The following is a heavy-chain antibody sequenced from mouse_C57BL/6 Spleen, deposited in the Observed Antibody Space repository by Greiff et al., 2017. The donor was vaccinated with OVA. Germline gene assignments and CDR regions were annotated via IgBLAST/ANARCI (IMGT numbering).Heavy chain of an antibody. Sequence: EVMLVESGGGLVKPGGSLKLSCAASGFTFSSYAMSWVRQTPEKRLEWVATISDGGSYTYYPDNVKGRFTISRDNAKNNLYLQMSHLKSEDTAMYYCARDLVREGYWGQGTTLTVSS. D-gene: IGHD2-10*02. V-gene: IGHV5-4*01. J-gene: IGHJ2*01. CDR3: ARDLVREGY. CDR2: ISDGGSYT. CDR1: GFTFSSYA.